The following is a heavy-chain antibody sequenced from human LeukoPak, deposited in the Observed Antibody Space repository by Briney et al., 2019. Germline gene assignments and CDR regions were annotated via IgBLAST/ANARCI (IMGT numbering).Heavy chain of an antibody. CDR3: ARDLHPRLAGFFDY. J-gene: IGHJ4*02. Sequence: GGSLRLSCAASGFTVISNYMSWVRQAPGKGLEWVSVIYSGGNTYYADSVEGRFTISRDNSKNTLYLQMKTQKAEDTAVYYCARDLHPRLAGFFDYWGQGTLVTVSS. CDR1: GFTVISNY. V-gene: IGHV3-53*01. CDR2: IYSGGNT. D-gene: IGHD3-3*02.